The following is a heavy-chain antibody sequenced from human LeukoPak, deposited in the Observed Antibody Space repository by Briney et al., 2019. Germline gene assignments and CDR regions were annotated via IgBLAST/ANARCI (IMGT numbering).Heavy chain of an antibody. J-gene: IGHJ5*02. V-gene: IGHV4-59*01. CDR3: ARDDYRGVTNFDP. CDR2: TYYSGST. CDR1: GGSINNYY. Sequence: SETLSLTCTVSGGSINNYYWTWVRQPPGKGLEWIGYTYYSGSTNYNPSLSSRVTISVDTSKNQFSLQLTSVTAADTAVYYCARDDYRGVTNFDPWGQGTLVTVSS. D-gene: IGHD3-10*01.